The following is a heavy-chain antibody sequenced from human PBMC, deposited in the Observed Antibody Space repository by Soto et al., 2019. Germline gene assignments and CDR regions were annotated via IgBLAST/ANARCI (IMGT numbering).Heavy chain of an antibody. D-gene: IGHD1-1*01. J-gene: IGHJ6*03. V-gene: IGHV3-23*01. CDR3: AKEGPLTTGTTSDYYYYMDV. CDR1: GFTFSSYA. CDR2: ISGSGGST. Sequence: GGSLRLSCAASGFTFSSYAMSWVRQAPGKGLELVSAISGSGGSTYYADSVKGRFTISRDNSKNTLYLQMNSLRAEDTAVYYCAKEGPLTTGTTSDYYYYMDVWGKGTTVTVSS.